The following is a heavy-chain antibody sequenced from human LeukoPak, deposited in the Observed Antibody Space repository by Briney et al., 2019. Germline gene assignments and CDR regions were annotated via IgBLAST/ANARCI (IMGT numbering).Heavy chain of an antibody. CDR2: INPTSGGT. CDR3: ARSYGDSGNHFNYMDV. Sequence: APVKVSCKASGYPFIGYYIHWVRQAPGQGLEWMGRINPTSGGTNSAQKFQGRVTMTSDTSISTAYMELRRLRSDDTAVYYCARSYGDSGNHFNYMDVWGKGTTVTVSS. D-gene: IGHD4-17*01. J-gene: IGHJ6*03. CDR1: GYPFIGYY. V-gene: IGHV1-2*06.